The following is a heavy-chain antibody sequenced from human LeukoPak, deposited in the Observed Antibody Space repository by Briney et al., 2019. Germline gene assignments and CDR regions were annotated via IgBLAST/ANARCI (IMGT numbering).Heavy chain of an antibody. Sequence: ASVKVSCKASGYTFTSYAMHWERQAPGQRLEWMGWINAGNGNTKYSQKFQGRVTITRDTSASTAYMELSRLRSDDTAVYYCSSRIAAAGTVYWGQGTLVTVSS. CDR3: SSRIAAAGTVY. CDR2: INAGNGNT. D-gene: IGHD6-13*01. CDR1: GYTFTSYA. J-gene: IGHJ4*02. V-gene: IGHV1-3*01.